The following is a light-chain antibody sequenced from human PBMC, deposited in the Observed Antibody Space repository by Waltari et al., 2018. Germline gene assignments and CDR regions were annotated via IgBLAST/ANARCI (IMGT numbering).Light chain of an antibody. CDR3: QQYNRYLWT. J-gene: IGKJ1*01. CDR1: HSISSW. Sequence: DSQITQARWTLSAAGGDRVTSPCLARHSISSWLAWYQQKPGQAPQLLIYKASSLASGVPSRFSGSGSGTEFTLTISSLQPDDFATYYCQQYNRYLWTFGQGTKVEIK. V-gene: IGKV1-5*03. CDR2: KAS.